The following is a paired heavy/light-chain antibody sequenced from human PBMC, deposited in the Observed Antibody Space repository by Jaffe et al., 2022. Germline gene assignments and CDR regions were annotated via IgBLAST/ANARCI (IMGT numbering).Light chain of an antibody. CDR1: GSDVGGYKF. Sequence: QSALTQPASVSGSPGQSITISCTGTGSDVGGYKFVSWYQQHAGKAPKLIIYHVTNRPSGVSNRFSGSKSGNTASLTISALQAEDEAEYYCSSHSGGSTYVFGTGTRVTVL. J-gene: IGLJ1*01. V-gene: IGLV2-14*03. CDR3: SSHSGGSTYV. CDR2: HVT.
Heavy chain of an antibody. CDR3: TRDSSSGWFSVDV. Sequence: QVQLVQSGAEVQKPGASVKVSCKASGYTFIPYFMHWVRQAPGRGLEWMGVISPRGGVPTYARKFRGRLTMATDTSTSTLYMDLSDLTFEDTAMYYCTRDSSSGWFSVDVWGEGTPVTVSS. V-gene: IGHV1-46*01. J-gene: IGHJ6*04. CDR1: GYTFIPYF. CDR2: ISPRGGVP. D-gene: IGHD6-13*01.